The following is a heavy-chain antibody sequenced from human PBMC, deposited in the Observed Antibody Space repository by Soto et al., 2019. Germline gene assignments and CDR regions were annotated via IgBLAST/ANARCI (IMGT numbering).Heavy chain of an antibody. Sequence: SETLSLTCAVYGGSFSGYYWSWIRQPPGKGLEWIGEINHSGSTNYNPSLKSRVTISVDTSKNQFSLKLSSVTAADTAVYYCARVLGRLYSGGWSGGLNWFDPWGQGTLVTVSS. V-gene: IGHV4-34*01. J-gene: IGHJ5*02. CDR1: GGSFSGYY. CDR3: ARVLGRLYSGGWSGGLNWFDP. D-gene: IGHD6-19*01. CDR2: INHSGST.